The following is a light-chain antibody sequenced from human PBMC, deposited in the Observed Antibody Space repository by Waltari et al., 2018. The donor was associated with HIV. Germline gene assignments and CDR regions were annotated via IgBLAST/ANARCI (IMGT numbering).Light chain of an antibody. CDR3: CSYASNYILI. CDR2: EVR. V-gene: IGLV2-11*01. Sequence: QSALTQPRSVSGSPGQSVTISCTGTSSDVGGYDYVSWYQRHPGKAPKVIISEVRRRPSGVPDRFSASKSGNTASLTISGRQAADEADYFCCSYASNYILIFGGGTKLTVL. CDR1: SSDVGGYDY. J-gene: IGLJ2*01.